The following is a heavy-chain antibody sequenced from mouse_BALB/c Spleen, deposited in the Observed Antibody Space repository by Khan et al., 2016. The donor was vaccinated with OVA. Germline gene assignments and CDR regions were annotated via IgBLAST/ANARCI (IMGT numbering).Heavy chain of an antibody. CDR1: GYSITSDYA. J-gene: IGHJ2*01. Sequence: EVQLQESGPGLVKPSQSLSLTCTVTGYSITSDYAWNWIRQFPGNKLEWMGFISYSGNTNYNPSLKSRISITRDTTKNQFFLQLNSVTIEDTATXSCARVYGGDFDYWGQGTTLTVSS. D-gene: IGHD1-1*01. CDR2: ISYSGNT. CDR3: ARVYGGDFDY. V-gene: IGHV3-2*02.